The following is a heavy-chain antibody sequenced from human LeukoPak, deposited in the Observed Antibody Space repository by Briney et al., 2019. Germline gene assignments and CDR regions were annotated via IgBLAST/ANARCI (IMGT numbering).Heavy chain of an antibody. CDR3: ARRGGWYPAGYYYYYMDV. Sequence: PSETLSLTCTVSGYSISSGYYWSWIRQPPGKGLEWIGEINHSGSTNYNPSLKSRVTISVDTSKNQFSLKLSSVTAADTAVYYCARRGGWYPAGYYYYYMDVWGKGTTVTVSS. CDR2: INHSGST. D-gene: IGHD6-19*01. CDR1: GYSISSGYY. J-gene: IGHJ6*03. V-gene: IGHV4-38-2*02.